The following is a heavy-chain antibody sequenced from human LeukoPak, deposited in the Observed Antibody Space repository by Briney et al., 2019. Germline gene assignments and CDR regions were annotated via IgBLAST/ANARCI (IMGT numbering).Heavy chain of an antibody. V-gene: IGHV4-4*02. CDR2: IYHSGST. J-gene: IGHJ6*02. Sequence: PSGTLSLTCAVSGGSISSSNWWSWVRQAPGNGLEWIGEIYHSGSTNYNPSLKSRVTISVDKSKNQFSLKLSSVTAADTAVYYCARGPYYYDSSGYYIPYYGMDVWGQGTTVTVSS. D-gene: IGHD3-22*01. CDR3: ARGPYYYDSSGYYIPYYGMDV. CDR1: GGSISSSNW.